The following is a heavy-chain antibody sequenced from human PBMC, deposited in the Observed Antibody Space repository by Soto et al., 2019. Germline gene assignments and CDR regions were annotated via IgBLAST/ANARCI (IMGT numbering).Heavy chain of an antibody. CDR3: ASDIVVVVAATVRGEYFQH. CDR2: INHSGST. V-gene: IGHV4-34*01. CDR1: GGSFSGYY. D-gene: IGHD2-15*01. J-gene: IGHJ1*01. Sequence: QVQLQQWGAGLLKPSETLSLTCAVYGGSFSGYYWSWIRQPPGKGLEWIGEINHSGSTNYNPSLKSRVTISVDTSKNQFSLKLSSVTAADTAVYYCASDIVVVVAATVRGEYFQHWGQGTLVTVSS.